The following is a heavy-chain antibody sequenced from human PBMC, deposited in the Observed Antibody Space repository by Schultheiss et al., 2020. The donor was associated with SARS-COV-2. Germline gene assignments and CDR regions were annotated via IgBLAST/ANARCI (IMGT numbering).Heavy chain of an antibody. Sequence: SCAASGFTFSSYSMHWVRQAPGKGLEWVAVIWYDGSNKYYADSVKGRFTISRDNSKNTLYVQMNSLRAEDTAVYYCARDTSSGYNWFDPWGQGTLVTVSS. V-gene: IGHV3-33*08. CDR2: IWYDGSNK. CDR1: GFTFSSYS. J-gene: IGHJ5*02. D-gene: IGHD3-22*01. CDR3: ARDTSSGYNWFDP.